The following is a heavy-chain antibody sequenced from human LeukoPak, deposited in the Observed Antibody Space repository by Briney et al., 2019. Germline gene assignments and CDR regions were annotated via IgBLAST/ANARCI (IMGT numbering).Heavy chain of an antibody. CDR3: ARVPLLLWFGELFYPLNDAFDI. D-gene: IGHD3-10*01. CDR2: INTNTGNP. Sequence: AASVKVSCKASGGTFSSYAISWVRQAPGQGLEWMGWINTNTGNPAYAQGFTGRFVFSLDTSVSTAYLQISSLKAEDTAVYYCARVPLLLWFGELFYPLNDAFDIWGQGTMVTVSS. V-gene: IGHV7-4-1*02. CDR1: GGTFSSYA. J-gene: IGHJ3*02.